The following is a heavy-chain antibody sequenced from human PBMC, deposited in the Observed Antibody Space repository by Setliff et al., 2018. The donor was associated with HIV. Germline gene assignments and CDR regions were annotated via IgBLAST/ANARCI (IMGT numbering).Heavy chain of an antibody. CDR1: GGSISSGSYY. V-gene: IGHV4-61*02. J-gene: IGHJ4*02. D-gene: IGHD4-17*01. CDR3: ARHANTVTTVFVDYFDY. Sequence: PSETLSLTCTVSGGSISSGSYYWSWIRQPAGKGLEWSGSIYQTGVTYYNPSLKSRVTISVDTSKNQFSLNLSSVTAADTAIYYCARHANTVTTVFVDYFDYWGQGTLVTVSS. CDR2: IYQTGVT.